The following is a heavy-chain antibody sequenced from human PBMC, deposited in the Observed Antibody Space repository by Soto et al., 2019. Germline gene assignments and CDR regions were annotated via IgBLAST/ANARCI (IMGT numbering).Heavy chain of an antibody. J-gene: IGHJ3*02. CDR2: ISSSGGSM. CDR1: GFTFSSYE. Sequence: EVQLVESGGGLVQPGGSLRLSCAASGFTFSSYEMDWVRQAPGKGLEWVAHISSSGGSMYADSVKGRFTISRDNAKNSLYLQMNSLRAEDTAVYYCAKDRLGYCSSTSCYEDAFDIWGQGTMVTVSS. CDR3: AKDRLGYCSSTSCYEDAFDI. D-gene: IGHD2-2*01. V-gene: IGHV3-48*03.